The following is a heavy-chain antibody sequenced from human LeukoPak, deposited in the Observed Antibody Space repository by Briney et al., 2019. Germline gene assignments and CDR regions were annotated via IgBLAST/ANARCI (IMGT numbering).Heavy chain of an antibody. J-gene: IGHJ4*02. CDR3: AKEGSDDY. CDR1: GFTFSSYG. CDR2: IRSDGSNK. Sequence: GRSLRLSCAASGFTFSSYGMHWVRQAPGKGLEWVTFIRSDGSNKYCADSVKGRFTISRDSSKNTLYLQMNSLRAEDTAMYYCAKEGSDDYWGQGTLVTVSS. V-gene: IGHV3-30*02.